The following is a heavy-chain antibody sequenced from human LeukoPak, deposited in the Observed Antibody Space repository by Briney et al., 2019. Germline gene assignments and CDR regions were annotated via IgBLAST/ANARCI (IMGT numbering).Heavy chain of an antibody. J-gene: IGHJ4*02. CDR3: ARGGGTYYDSSGYYRPKKYYFDC. Sequence: PGGSLRLSCAASGFTFSSYGMHWVRQAPGKGLEWVAFIRYDGSNKYYADSVKGRFTIYRDNSKNTLYLQMGSLRAEDMAVYYCARGGGTYYDSSGYYRPKKYYFDCWGQGTLVTVSS. CDR2: IRYDGSNK. CDR1: GFTFSSYG. D-gene: IGHD3-22*01. V-gene: IGHV3-30*02.